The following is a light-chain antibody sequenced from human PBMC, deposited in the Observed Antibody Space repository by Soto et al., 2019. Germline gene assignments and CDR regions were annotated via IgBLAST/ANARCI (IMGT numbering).Light chain of an antibody. V-gene: IGKV1-33*01. CDR1: QDISKS. J-gene: IGKJ4*01. CDR2: DAS. CDR3: QHYADLPLT. Sequence: DIQMTQSPSSLSASVGDRVTITCQASQDISKSINWYQQKPGKAPRLLIFDASSVEAGVPSRFSGGGSGTYFTFTINSLQPEDVGAYFCQHYADLPLTFGGGTKVAIK.